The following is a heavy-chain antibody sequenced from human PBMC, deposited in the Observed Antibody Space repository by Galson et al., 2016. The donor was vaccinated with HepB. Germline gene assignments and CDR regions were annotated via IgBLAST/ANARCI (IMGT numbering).Heavy chain of an antibody. Sequence: SLRLSCAASGVSVSINYMTWVRQAPGKGLEWVAMIFGSDTTYYADPVKGRFTFSRDSSKNTLSLQMSNLRVEDTGIYYCARSPVYSSSSPYDFKYGLDVWGRGTTVTVSS. CDR2: IFGSDTT. D-gene: IGHD6-6*01. J-gene: IGHJ6*02. CDR1: GVSVSINY. V-gene: IGHV3-66*01. CDR3: ARSPVYSSSSPYDFKYGLDV.